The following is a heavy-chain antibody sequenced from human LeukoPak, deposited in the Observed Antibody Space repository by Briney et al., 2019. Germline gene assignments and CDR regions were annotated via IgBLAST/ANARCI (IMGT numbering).Heavy chain of an antibody. D-gene: IGHD5-18*01. CDR3: ASSRGYSYGLDY. CDR2: INHSGST. Sequence: SETLSLTCAVYGGSFSGYYWSWIRQPPGKGLEWIGEINHSGSTNYDPSLKSRVTISVDTSKNQFSLKLSSVTAADTAVYYCASSRGYSYGLDYWGQGTLVTVSS. J-gene: IGHJ4*02. CDR1: GGSFSGYY. V-gene: IGHV4-34*01.